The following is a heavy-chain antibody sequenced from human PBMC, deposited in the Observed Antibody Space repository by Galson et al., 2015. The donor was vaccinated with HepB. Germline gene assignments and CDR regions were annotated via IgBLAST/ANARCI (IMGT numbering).Heavy chain of an antibody. V-gene: IGHV1-69*06. Sequence: SVKVSCKASGGTFSSYAISWVRQAPGQGLEWMGGIIPIFGTANYAQKFQGRVTITADKSTSTAYMELSSLRSEDTAVYYCARDLGGRDYGDYSGFWFDPWGQGTLVTVSS. CDR3: ARDLGGRDYGDYSGFWFDP. J-gene: IGHJ5*02. CDR2: IIPIFGTA. CDR1: GGTFSSYA. D-gene: IGHD4-17*01.